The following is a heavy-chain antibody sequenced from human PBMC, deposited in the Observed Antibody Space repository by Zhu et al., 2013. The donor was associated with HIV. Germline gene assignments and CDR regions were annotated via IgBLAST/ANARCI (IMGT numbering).Heavy chain of an antibody. J-gene: IGHJ3*02. CDR1: GYTFTSYD. CDR3: ASQGGAARPSPFGHAFDI. V-gene: IGHV1-8*01. D-gene: IGHD6-6*01. Sequence: QVQLVQSGAEVKKPGASVKVSCKASGYTFTSYDFNWVRQATGHGFEWMGWMSPNSGHTGYAQKFQGRVTMTSDSSMSTAFMELSSLTSDDTAVYYCASQGGAARPSPFGHAFDIWGQGTMVTVSS. CDR2: MSPNSGHT.